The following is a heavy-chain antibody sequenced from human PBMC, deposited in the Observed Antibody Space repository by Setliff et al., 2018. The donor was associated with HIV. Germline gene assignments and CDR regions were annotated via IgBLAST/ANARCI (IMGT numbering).Heavy chain of an antibody. V-gene: IGHV3-7*03. J-gene: IGHJ4*02. CDR2: IKQDGSEK. CDR1: GFTFSSYW. CDR3: ARRGGKRVGAPDY. Sequence: PGGSLRLSCAASGFTFSSYWMSWVRQAPGKGLEWVANIKQDGSEKYYVDSVKGRFTIYRDNAKNSLYLQMNSLRAEDTAVYYCARRGGKRVGAPDYWGQGTLVTVSS. D-gene: IGHD1-26*01.